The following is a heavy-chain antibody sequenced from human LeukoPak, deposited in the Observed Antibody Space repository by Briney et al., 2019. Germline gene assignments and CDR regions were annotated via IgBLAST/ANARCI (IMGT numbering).Heavy chain of an antibody. CDR1: GFTFSSYA. D-gene: IGHD6-19*01. CDR3: ARASTRVVTVSITVAGTVDC. CDR2: ISYDGNNI. J-gene: IGHJ4*02. Sequence: GRSLRLSCAASGFTFSSYAFHWVRQAPGKGLEWVGFISYDGNNINYADSVKGRFIISRDNSNNTLYLQMNSLRAEDTAVYYCARASTRVVTVSITVAGTVDCWGQGTLVTVSS. V-gene: IGHV3-30-3*01.